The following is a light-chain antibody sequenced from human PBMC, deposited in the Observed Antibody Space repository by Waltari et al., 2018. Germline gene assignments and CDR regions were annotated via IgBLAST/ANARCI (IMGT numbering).Light chain of an antibody. CDR1: QSVNSY. CDR2: DGS. J-gene: IGKJ3*01. CDR3: QQRGHWPPDAT. Sequence: EIVLTQSPATLSLSPGERATLSCRASQSVNSYLAWYQQKPGQAPRLLIYDGSRRASGLGLSCGDRRGPALSAGLSGSGAGTGFTLHRGSLEPEDSAVYYCQQRGHWPPDATFGPGTKIEIK. V-gene: IGKV3-11*01.